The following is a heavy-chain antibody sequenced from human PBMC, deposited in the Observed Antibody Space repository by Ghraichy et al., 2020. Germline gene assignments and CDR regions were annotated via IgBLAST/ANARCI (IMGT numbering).Heavy chain of an antibody. V-gene: IGHV3-15*07. CDR1: GFSFTDAW. J-gene: IGHJ3*01. CDR3: ATQDGGDFGLESFDL. Sequence: GGSLRLSCAASGFSFTDAWMNWVRQVPGKGREWVGRIKSKSDDGTIDYAAPVTGRFVISRDDPENTEYLQMNSLKIEDSALYYCATQDGGDFGLESFDLWGQGTRVTVSS. CDR2: IKSKSDDGTI. D-gene: IGHD2-21*01.